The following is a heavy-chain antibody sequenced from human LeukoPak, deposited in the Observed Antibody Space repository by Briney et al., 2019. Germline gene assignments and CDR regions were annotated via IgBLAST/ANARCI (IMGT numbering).Heavy chain of an antibody. D-gene: IGHD3-22*01. Sequence: TGGSLRLSCAASGFTFSSYGMHWVRQAPGKGLEWVAFIRYDGSNKYYADSVKGRFTISRDNSKSTLYLQMNSLRAEDTAVYYCAKGSKAVVFTRDHYMDVWGRGTTVTFSS. CDR2: IRYDGSNK. J-gene: IGHJ6*03. V-gene: IGHV3-30*02. CDR3: AKGSKAVVFTRDHYMDV. CDR1: GFTFSSYG.